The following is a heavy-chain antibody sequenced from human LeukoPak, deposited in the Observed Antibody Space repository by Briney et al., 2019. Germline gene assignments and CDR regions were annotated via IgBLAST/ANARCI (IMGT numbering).Heavy chain of an antibody. J-gene: IGHJ4*02. V-gene: IGHV4-4*02. D-gene: IGHD1-26*01. CDR3: ARDRRSLLYFDY. Sequence: PSETLPLTCAVSGGSISSSNWWSWVRQPPGKGLEWIGEIYHSGSTNYNPSLKSRVTISVDKSKNQFSLKLSSVTAADTAVYYCARDRRSLLYFDYWGQGTLVTVSS. CDR1: GGSISSSNW. CDR2: IYHSGST.